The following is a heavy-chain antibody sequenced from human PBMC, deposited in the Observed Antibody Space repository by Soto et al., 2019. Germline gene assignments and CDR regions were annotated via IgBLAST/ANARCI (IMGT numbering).Heavy chain of an antibody. D-gene: IGHD2-21*01. Sequence: QMQLVESGGDLVKPGGSLRLSCEASGFTFSDYYMSWIRQVPGQGLEWISFISSSGSYIKYSDSMRGRLTVSRDNGKNSLYLQMHSLRVEDTAVYYCARLRVGVNWYFDLWGRGTMVPVSA. CDR3: ARLRVGVNWYFDL. CDR1: GFTFSDYY. CDR2: ISSSGSYI. V-gene: IGHV3-11*06. J-gene: IGHJ2*01.